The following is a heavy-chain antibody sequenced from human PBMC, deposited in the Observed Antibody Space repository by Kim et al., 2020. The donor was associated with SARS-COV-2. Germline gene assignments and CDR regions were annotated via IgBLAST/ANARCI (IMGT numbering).Heavy chain of an antibody. V-gene: IGHV3-48*04. D-gene: IGHD2-8*01. J-gene: IGHJ6*02. CDR2: ISSSSSTI. Sequence: GGSLRLSCAASGFTFSSYSMNWVRQAPGKGLEWVSYISSSSSTIYYADSVKGRFTISRDNAKNSLYLQMNSLRAEDTAVYYCASPTRTKSYGMDVWGQGTTVTVSS. CDR3: ASPTRTKSYGMDV. CDR1: GFTFSSYS.